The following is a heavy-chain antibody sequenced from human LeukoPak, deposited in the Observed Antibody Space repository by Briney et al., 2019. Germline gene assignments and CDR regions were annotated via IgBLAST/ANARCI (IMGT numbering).Heavy chain of an antibody. CDR1: GFTVSSNY. Sequence: SGGSLRLSCAASGFTVSSNYMSWVRQAPGKGLEWVSAISGSGGSTYYADSVKGRFTISRDNSKNTLYLQMNSLRAEDTAVYYCAKDFARVPTYYFDYWGQGTLVTVSS. CDR3: AKDFARVPTYYFDY. D-gene: IGHD2-21*01. CDR2: ISGSGGST. J-gene: IGHJ4*02. V-gene: IGHV3-23*01.